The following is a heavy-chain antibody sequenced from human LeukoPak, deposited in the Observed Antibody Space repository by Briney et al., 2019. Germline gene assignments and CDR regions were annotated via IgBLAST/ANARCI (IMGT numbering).Heavy chain of an antibody. Sequence: PGGSLRLSCAASGFTFSSYAMSWVRQAPGKGLELVSAISGSGGSTNYADSVKGRFTISRDNSKNTLYLQMNSLRAEDTAAYYCAKGYCSSTSCYTAPHYWGQGTLVTVSS. CDR3: AKGYCSSTSCYTAPHY. J-gene: IGHJ4*02. CDR2: ISGSGGST. CDR1: GFTFSSYA. D-gene: IGHD2-2*02. V-gene: IGHV3-23*01.